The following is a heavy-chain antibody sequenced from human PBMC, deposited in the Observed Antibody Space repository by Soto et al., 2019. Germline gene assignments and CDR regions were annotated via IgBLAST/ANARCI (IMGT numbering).Heavy chain of an antibody. CDR2: ISSSSSYI. CDR3: AHFDWLLYAFDI. J-gene: IGHJ3*02. V-gene: IGHV3-21*01. D-gene: IGHD3-9*01. CDR1: GFTFSSYS. Sequence: GGSLRLSCAASGFTFSSYSMNWVRQAPGKGLEWVSSISSSSSYIYYADSVKGRFTISRDNAKNTLYLQMNSLRAEDTAVYYCAHFDWLLYAFDIWGQGTMVTVSS.